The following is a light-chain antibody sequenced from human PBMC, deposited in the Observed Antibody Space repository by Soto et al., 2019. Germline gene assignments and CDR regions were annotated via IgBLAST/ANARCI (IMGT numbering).Light chain of an antibody. CDR1: NSNIGRYS. Sequence: QSALTQPPSLSGTPGQRVTISCSGSNSNIGRYSVNWYQHFPGTAPKILIYSDDERPSGVPDRFSGSKSGTSASLAISGLQSEDDAEYYSAAWDDNLNGPLFGGGTKLTVL. CDR3: AAWDDNLNGPL. V-gene: IGLV1-44*01. CDR2: SDD. J-gene: IGLJ3*02.